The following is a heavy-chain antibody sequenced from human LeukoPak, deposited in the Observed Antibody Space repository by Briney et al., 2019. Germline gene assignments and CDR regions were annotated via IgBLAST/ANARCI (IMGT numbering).Heavy chain of an antibody. V-gene: IGHV4-4*02. J-gene: IGHJ5*02. D-gene: IGHD3-10*01. CDR3: ATVTGSGGFDP. CDR2: IYHSGST. Sequence: PSETLSLTCTVSGGSISSSNWWSWVRQPPGKGLEWIGEIYHSGSTNYNPSLKSRVTISIDKSTNQFSLKLYSVTAADTAVYYCATVTGSGGFDPWGQGTLVTVSS. CDR1: GGSISSSNW.